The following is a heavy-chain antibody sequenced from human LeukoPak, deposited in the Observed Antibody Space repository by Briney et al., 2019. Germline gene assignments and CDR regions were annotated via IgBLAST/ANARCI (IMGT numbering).Heavy chain of an antibody. D-gene: IGHD3-22*01. Sequence: GGSLRLSCAASGFTFSSYSTNWVRQAPGKGLEWVSYISSSSSTIYYADSVKGRFTISRDNAKNSLYLQMNSLRAEDTAVYYCARGSLYDSSGYYYAPVDWWGQGTLVTVSS. CDR2: ISSSSSTI. CDR3: ARGSLYDSSGYYYAPVDW. J-gene: IGHJ4*02. V-gene: IGHV3-48*01. CDR1: GFTFSSYS.